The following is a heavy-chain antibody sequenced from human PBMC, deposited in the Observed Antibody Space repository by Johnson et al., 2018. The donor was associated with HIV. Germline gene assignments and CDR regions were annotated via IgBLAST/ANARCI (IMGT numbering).Heavy chain of an antibody. J-gene: IGHJ3*02. CDR1: GFTFSSYG. CDR3: VRGRISMTVVDLRGGAFDI. V-gene: IGHV3-33*01. CDR2: IWYDGGNK. D-gene: IGHD3-22*01. Sequence: QVQLVESGGGVVQPGRSLRLSCAASGFTFSSYGMHWVRQAPGKGLEWVAVIWYDGGNKYYGDSVKGRFTISRDNFKNTLYLQMNSLRAEDTAVYYCVRGRISMTVVDLRGGAFDIWGQGTMVTVSS.